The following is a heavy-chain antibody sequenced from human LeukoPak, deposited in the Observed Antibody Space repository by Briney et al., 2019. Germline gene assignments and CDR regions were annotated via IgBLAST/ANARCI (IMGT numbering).Heavy chain of an antibody. V-gene: IGHV4-34*01. CDR2: INHSGST. CDR3: AQTTMVRGVINDY. CDR1: GGSFSGYY. Sequence: PSETLSLTCAVYGGSFSGYYWSWIRQPPGKGLEWIGEINHSGSTNYNPSLKSRVTISVDTSKNQSSLKLRSVTAADTAVYYCAQTTMVRGVINDYWGQGTLVTVSS. D-gene: IGHD3-10*01. J-gene: IGHJ4*01.